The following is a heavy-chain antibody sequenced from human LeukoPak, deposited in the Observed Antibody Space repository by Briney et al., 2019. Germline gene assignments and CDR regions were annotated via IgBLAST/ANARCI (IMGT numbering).Heavy chain of an antibody. V-gene: IGHV3-7*03. CDR1: GFTFSSYW. J-gene: IGHJ4*02. Sequence: GGSLRLSCAASGFTFSSYWMSWVRQAPGKGLGWVANIKQDGSEKYYVDSVKGRFTISRDNAKNSLYLQMNSLRAEDTAVYYCARDPVAVAEALTDYWGQGTLVTVSS. CDR2: IKQDGSEK. CDR3: ARDPVAVAEALTDY. D-gene: IGHD6-19*01.